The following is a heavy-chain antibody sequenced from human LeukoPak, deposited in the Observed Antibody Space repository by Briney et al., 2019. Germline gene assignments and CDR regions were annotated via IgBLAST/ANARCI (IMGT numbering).Heavy chain of an antibody. V-gene: IGHV1-69*05. J-gene: IGHJ4*02. D-gene: IGHD3-9*01. Sequence: ASVKVSCKASGGTFSSYAISWVRQAPGPGLEWMGGIIPIFGTANYAQKFQGRVTITTDETTSTAYMELSSLRSEDTAVYYCARGGLLRYFDWLPHWGQGTLGSVSS. CDR3: ARGGLLRYFDWLPH. CDR2: IIPIFGTA. CDR1: GGTFSSYA.